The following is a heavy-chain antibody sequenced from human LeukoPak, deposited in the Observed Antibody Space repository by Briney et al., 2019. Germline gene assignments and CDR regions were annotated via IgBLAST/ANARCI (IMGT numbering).Heavy chain of an antibody. V-gene: IGHV3-7*01. J-gene: IGHJ1*01. CDR2: IKQDGSEK. CDR1: GFTFSNYW. Sequence: GGSLRLSCAASGFTFSNYWLTWVRQAPGQGLEWVANIKQDGSEKHYVDSVKGRFTISRDNAKNSLYLQMNSLRAEDTAVYYCARVSDPPAEYFQHWGQGTLVTVSS. CDR3: ARVSDPPAEYFQH.